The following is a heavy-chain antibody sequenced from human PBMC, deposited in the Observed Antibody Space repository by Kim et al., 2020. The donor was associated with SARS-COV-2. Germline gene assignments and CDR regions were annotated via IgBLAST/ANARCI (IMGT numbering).Heavy chain of an antibody. V-gene: IGHV1-46*01. Sequence: ASVKVSCKASGYSFTNYYIHWVRQAPGQGLEWMGMINPGGGGTNYAHRFQDRFTVTSDTSTSTVYMELNSLRSEDTAIYYCVRDYRDSSGFSFGPSYFDSWGQGTLVTVSS. D-gene: IGHD2-15*01. CDR1: GYSFTNYY. CDR2: INPGGGGT. J-gene: IGHJ4*02. CDR3: VRDYRDSSGFSFGPSYFDS.